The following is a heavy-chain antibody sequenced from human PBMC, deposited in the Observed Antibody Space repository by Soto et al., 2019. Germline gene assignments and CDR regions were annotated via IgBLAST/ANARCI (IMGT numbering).Heavy chain of an antibody. D-gene: IGHD5-12*01. J-gene: IGHJ6*02. CDR3: ARDYYRFNSGYGFSMDV. V-gene: IGHV3-30-3*01. CDR1: GFTFSSYA. Sequence: QVPLVESGGGVVQPGRSLRLSCAASGFTFSSYAMHWVRQAPGKGLEWVAVISYDGSNKYYADSVKGRFTISRDNSXNXXYLQMNSRRAEDTAVYYCARDYYRFNSGYGFSMDVWGQGTTVTVSS. CDR2: ISYDGSNK.